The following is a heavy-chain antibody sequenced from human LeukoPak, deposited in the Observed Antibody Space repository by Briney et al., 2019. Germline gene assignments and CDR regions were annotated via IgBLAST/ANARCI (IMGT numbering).Heavy chain of an antibody. J-gene: IGHJ4*02. V-gene: IGHV3-74*01. CDR1: GFTFSSHW. D-gene: IGHD5-18*01. CDR3: SRDPSSGYSYGLDY. CDR2: INTDGSST. Sequence: GGSLRLSCAAAGFTFSSHWMHWVRQAPGKGLVWVSRINTDGSSTDYADSVKGRFTISRDNAKNTLYLQMNSLRAEDTAVYYCSRDPSSGYSYGLDYWGQGTLVTVSS.